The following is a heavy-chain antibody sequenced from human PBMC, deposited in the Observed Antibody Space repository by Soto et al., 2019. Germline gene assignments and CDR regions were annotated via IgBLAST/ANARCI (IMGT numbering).Heavy chain of an antibody. CDR2: IYYSGST. D-gene: IGHD2-21*02. Sequence: KTSETLSLTCTVSGGSISSYYWSWIRQPPGKGLEWIGYIYYSGSTNYNPSLKSRVTISVDTSKNQFSLKLSSVTAADTAVYYCARIDVTAIPYSDYWGQGTLVTVSS. CDR1: GGSISSYY. V-gene: IGHV4-59*01. CDR3: ARIDVTAIPYSDY. J-gene: IGHJ4*02.